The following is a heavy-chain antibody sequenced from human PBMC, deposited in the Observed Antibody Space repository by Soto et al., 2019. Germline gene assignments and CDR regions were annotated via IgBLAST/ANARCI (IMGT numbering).Heavy chain of an antibody. CDR3: ARADERYYCSGGSCYDVFWFDP. J-gene: IGHJ5*02. V-gene: IGHV4-59*01. D-gene: IGHD2-15*01. CDR1: GGSINSYH. Sequence: PSETLSLTCTVSGGSINSYHWSWIRQSPGKGLEWIGYIYYSGSTNYNPSIKSRVTISVDTSKKQFSLKLSSVTAADTAVYYRARADERYYCSGGSCYDVFWFDPWGQGTLVTVSS. CDR2: IYYSGST.